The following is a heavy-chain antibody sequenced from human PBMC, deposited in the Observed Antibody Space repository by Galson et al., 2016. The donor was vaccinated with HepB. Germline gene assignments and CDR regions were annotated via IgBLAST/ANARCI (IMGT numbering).Heavy chain of an antibody. Sequence: SLRLSCAASGFTFSSSWMTWVRQAPGKGPEWVGNIKEDGSEQNYVASVRGRFTISRANAKNSVYLQMTSPGAEDTAVYYCARPLEMPTNEYIRHWGQGTLVIVSS. D-gene: IGHD5-24*01. CDR2: IKEDGSEQ. CDR1: GFTFSSSW. J-gene: IGHJ1*01. CDR3: ARPLEMPTNEYIRH. V-gene: IGHV3-7*03.